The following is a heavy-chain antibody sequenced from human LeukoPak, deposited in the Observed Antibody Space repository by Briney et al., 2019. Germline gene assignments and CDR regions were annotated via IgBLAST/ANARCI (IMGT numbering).Heavy chain of an antibody. Sequence: ASVKVSCKASGYTFTSYDINWVRQAPGQGLEWMGRINPNSGGTNYAQKFQGRVTMTRDTSISTAYMELSRLRSDDTAVYYCATPLGYYGMDVWGQGTTVTVSS. CDR3: ATPLGYYGMDV. J-gene: IGHJ6*02. CDR2: INPNSGGT. CDR1: GYTFTSYD. V-gene: IGHV1-2*06.